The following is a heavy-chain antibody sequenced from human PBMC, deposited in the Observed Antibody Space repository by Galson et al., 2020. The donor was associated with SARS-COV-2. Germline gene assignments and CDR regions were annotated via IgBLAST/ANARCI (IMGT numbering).Heavy chain of an antibody. CDR2: MNPNSGNT. CDR3: ARGDYYDSSGYYYGEVLNNWFDP. CDR1: GYTFTSYD. Sequence: ASVKVSCKASGYTFTSYDINWVRQATGQGLEWMGWMNPNSGNTGYAQKFQGRVTMTRNTSISTAYMELSSLRSEDTAVYYCARGDYYDSSGYYYGEVLNNWFDPWGQGALVTVSS. J-gene: IGHJ5*02. V-gene: IGHV1-8*01. D-gene: IGHD3-22*01.